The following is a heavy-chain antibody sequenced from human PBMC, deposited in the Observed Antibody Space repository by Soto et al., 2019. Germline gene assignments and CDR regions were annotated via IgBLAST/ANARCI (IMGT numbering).Heavy chain of an antibody. CDR1: GYTLTELS. Sequence: ASVKVSCKVSGYTLTELSMHWVRQAPGKGLEWMGGFDPEDGETIYAQKFQGRVTMTEDTSTDTAYMKLSSLRSEDTAVYYCATDHKSSSGWPPGIWGQGTLVTVSS. J-gene: IGHJ4*02. D-gene: IGHD6-19*01. CDR2: FDPEDGET. CDR3: ATDHKSSSGWPPGI. V-gene: IGHV1-24*01.